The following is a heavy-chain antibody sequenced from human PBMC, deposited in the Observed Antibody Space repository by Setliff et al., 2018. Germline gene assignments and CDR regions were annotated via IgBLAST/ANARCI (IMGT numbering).Heavy chain of an antibody. Sequence: GESLKISCVASGFTFSNYAINWVRQAPGKGLEWVAFIRYDGSNEYYADSVKGRFTISRDNSKNTVYLQMNSLTAEDTAMYYCATLSKDLNYWGQGTLVTVSS. CDR3: ATLSKDLNY. CDR1: GFTFSNYA. D-gene: IGHD3-3*01. V-gene: IGHV3-30*02. CDR2: IRYDGSNE. J-gene: IGHJ4*02.